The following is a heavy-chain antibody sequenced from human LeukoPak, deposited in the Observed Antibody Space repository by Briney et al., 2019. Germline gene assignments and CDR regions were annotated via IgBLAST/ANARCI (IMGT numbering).Heavy chain of an antibody. J-gene: IGHJ4*02. CDR3: AKISSAMSSLDY. V-gene: IGHV3-23*01. CDR2: ISGIHYNT. D-gene: IGHD3-10*01. Sequence: GGSLRLSCAASGFAFSTYDMTWVRRAPGKGLEWVSGISGIHYNTYYADSVKGRFTISRDNSKNTLYLQMDSLRDDDTAVYYCAKISSAMSSLDYWGQGTLVTVSS. CDR1: GFAFSTYD.